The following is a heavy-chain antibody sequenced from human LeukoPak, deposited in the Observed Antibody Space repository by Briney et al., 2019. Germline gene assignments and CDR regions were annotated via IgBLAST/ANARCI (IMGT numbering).Heavy chain of an antibody. J-gene: IGHJ3*02. CDR1: GFSFSSDS. CDR3: AREGRDAFDI. V-gene: IGHV3-21*01. D-gene: IGHD1-26*01. CDR2: FNGRNGAT. Sequence: GGSLRLSCAASGFSFSSDSMSWLRQAPGKGLEWVSSFNGRNGATYYADSVKGRFTISRDNAKNSLYLQMNSLRAEDTAVYYCAREGRDAFDIWGQGTMVTVSS.